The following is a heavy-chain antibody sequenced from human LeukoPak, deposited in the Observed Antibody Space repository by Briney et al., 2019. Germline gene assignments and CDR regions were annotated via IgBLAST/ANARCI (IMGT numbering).Heavy chain of an antibody. CDR3: ARVYSGWYHMDV. D-gene: IGHD6-19*01. J-gene: IGHJ6*03. CDR1: GLTLSSYW. Sequence: SLILSGACTGLTLSSYWMHSVRQPAGKGLVWVSRINGDGSSTSYPDSVNGRFTISRDNAKIALYVLMNSLRAEDTAVYYCARVYSGWYHMDVWRKGPTVTVSS. V-gene: IGHV3-74*01. CDR2: INGDGSST.